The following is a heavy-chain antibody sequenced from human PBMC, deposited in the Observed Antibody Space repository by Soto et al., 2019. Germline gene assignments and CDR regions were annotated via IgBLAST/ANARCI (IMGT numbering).Heavy chain of an antibody. CDR3: VKGYCMRTRCNNTAYYYMDV. J-gene: IGHJ6*03. D-gene: IGHD2-2*02. CDR2: ITWNSAFI. Sequence: EVQLVESGGGLVQPGRSLRLSCAASGFTFDDYAMHWVRQAPGKGLEWVSGITWNSAFITHANSVKGRFTISRDNAKNYLYLQMNILRTQDTALYFCVKGYCMRTRCNNTAYYYMDVWGKGTTVTVSS. CDR1: GFTFDDYA. V-gene: IGHV3-9*01.